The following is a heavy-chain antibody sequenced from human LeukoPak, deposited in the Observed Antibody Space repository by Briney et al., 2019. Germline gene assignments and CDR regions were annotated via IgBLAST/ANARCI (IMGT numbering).Heavy chain of an antibody. J-gene: IGHJ4*02. D-gene: IGHD6-6*01. V-gene: IGHV4-59*08. CDR2: IYNSGNT. CDR1: GGSISSYY. Sequence: SETLSHTCTVSGGSISSYYWSWIRQPPGKGLEWIGYIYNSGNTNYNPSLKSRVTISLDTPKNQFTLKLTSVTAADTAVYYCARRVAVRPRYYFDYWGQGTLVTVSS. CDR3: ARRVAVRPRYYFDY.